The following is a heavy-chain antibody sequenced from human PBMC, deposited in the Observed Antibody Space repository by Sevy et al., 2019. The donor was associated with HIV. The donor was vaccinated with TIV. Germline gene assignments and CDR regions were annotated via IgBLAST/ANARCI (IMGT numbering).Heavy chain of an antibody. J-gene: IGHJ4*02. CDR1: GYTFTNYA. Sequence: ASVKVSCKASGYTFTNYAIHWVRQAPGQKLEWMGRINVGNGNTLSQKFQDRATFTRDKSASTAYMQLSSLRSEDTAVYYCARGEFCRGSSCYSEFFDYWGQGALVTVSS. CDR3: ARGEFCRGSSCYSEFFDY. D-gene: IGHD2-15*01. V-gene: IGHV1-3*01. CDR2: INVGNGNT.